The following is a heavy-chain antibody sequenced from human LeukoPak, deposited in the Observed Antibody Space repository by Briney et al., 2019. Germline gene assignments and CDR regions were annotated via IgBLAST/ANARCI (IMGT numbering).Heavy chain of an antibody. CDR1: GGSTSSYY. D-gene: IGHD6-19*01. V-gene: IGHV4-59*08. Sequence: SETLSLTCTVSGGSTSSYYWSWIRQPPEKGLEWIGYIYYSGSTNYNPSLKSRLTISIDTSKNQFSLKLSSVTAADTAVYYCARHSGAGTGFVYWGQGTLVTVSS. CDR3: ARHSGAGTGFVY. J-gene: IGHJ4*02. CDR2: IYYSGST.